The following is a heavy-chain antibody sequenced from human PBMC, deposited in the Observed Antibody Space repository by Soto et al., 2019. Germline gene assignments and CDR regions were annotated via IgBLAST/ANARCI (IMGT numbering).Heavy chain of an antibody. Sequence: EVQLVESGGGLVQPGGSLRLSCAASGFTFSSYSMNWVRQATGKGLERVSYISSSSSTIYYADSVKGRFTISRDNAKNSLYLQMNSLRAEDTAVYYCARSEIVVVPAAIGYWGQGTLVTVSS. CDR2: ISSSSSTI. CDR1: GFTFSSYS. V-gene: IGHV3-48*01. D-gene: IGHD2-2*02. J-gene: IGHJ4*02. CDR3: ARSEIVVVPAAIGY.